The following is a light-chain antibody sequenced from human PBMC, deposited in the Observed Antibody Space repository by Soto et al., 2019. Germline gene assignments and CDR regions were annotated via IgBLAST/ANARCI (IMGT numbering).Light chain of an antibody. V-gene: IGKV3-20*01. CDR3: QKYNSARWT. J-gene: IGKJ1*01. Sequence: EIVLTQSPFTLSFSPGERSTLSCRSSQSVTSGYLAWYQQKPGQAPRLLIFGASNRATGIPDRFSGSGSGTDFTLTITSLQPEDVATYYCQKYNSARWTFGQGTKVDIK. CDR2: GAS. CDR1: QSVTSGY.